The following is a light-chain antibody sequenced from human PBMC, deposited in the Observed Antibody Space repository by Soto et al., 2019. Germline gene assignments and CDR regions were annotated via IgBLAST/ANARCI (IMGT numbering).Light chain of an antibody. V-gene: IGKV4-1*01. CDR3: QQYYTTPLT. CDR2: WAS. CDR1: QSVLYSSNNKNY. Sequence: DIVMTQSPDSLAVSLGERATINCKSSQSVLYSSNNKNYLVWYQQKPGQPPKLLIYWASTRESGVSDRFSGSGSGTDFTLTIRSLQAEDVAVYYCQQYYTTPLTFGGGTKVEIK. J-gene: IGKJ4*01.